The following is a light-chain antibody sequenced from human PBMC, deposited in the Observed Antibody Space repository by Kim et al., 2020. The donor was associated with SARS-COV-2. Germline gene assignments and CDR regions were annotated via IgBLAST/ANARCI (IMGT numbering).Light chain of an antibody. V-gene: IGKV1-16*01. CDR1: QDIHNY. CDR2: DVS. Sequence: ASVGDRITITCRASQDIHNYLAWFQQKPGQAPKSLIYDVSSLQSGVPSRFSGSGSGTHFTLTISNLQPEDFATYYCQHYNSYPLTFGGGTKVDIK. J-gene: IGKJ4*01. CDR3: QHYNSYPLT.